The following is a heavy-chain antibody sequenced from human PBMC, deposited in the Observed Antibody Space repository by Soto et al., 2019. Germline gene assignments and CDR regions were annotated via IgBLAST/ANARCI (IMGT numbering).Heavy chain of an antibody. Sequence: GESLKISCKGAGYTSSGYWIGWVRQMSGKGLEWMGIIYPGDSDARYSPSFQGQVTISADESITTAYLQWDSLKASDTAIYYCVVQQKLPWVNAWGQGTLVTVSS. J-gene: IGHJ5*02. CDR1: GYTSSGYW. CDR3: VVQQKLPWVNA. CDR2: IYPGDSDA. V-gene: IGHV5-51*01. D-gene: IGHD1-1*01.